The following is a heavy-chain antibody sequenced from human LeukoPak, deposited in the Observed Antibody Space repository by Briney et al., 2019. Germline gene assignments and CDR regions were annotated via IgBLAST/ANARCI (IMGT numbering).Heavy chain of an antibody. CDR2: IYSGGNT. CDR3: ARGLWFGELLYENFDY. Sequence: GGSLRLSCAASGFTVSINYMSWVRQAPGEGLEWVSVIYSGGNTYYADSVKGRFTISRDNSKNTVYLQMNSLRAEDTAVYYCARGLWFGELLYENFDYWGQGTLVTVSS. J-gene: IGHJ4*02. CDR1: GFTVSINY. D-gene: IGHD3-10*01. V-gene: IGHV3-53*01.